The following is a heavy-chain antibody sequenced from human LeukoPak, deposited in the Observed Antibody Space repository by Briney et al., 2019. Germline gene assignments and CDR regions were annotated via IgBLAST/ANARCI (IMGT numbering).Heavy chain of an antibody. CDR3: ARDHSPDYGDYQFRGVYYYYMDV. CDR1: GFTFSSYW. J-gene: IGHJ6*03. CDR2: ISSSSYI. D-gene: IGHD4-17*01. Sequence: KPGGSLRLSCVASGFTFSSYWMHWVRQAPGKGLEWVSSISSSSYIYYADSVKGRFTISRDNAKNSLYLQMNSLRAEDTAVYYCARDHSPDYGDYQFRGVYYYYMDVWGKGTTVTVSS. V-gene: IGHV3-21*01.